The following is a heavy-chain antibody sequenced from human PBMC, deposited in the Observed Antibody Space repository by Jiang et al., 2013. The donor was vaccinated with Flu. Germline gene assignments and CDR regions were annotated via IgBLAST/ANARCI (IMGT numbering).Heavy chain of an antibody. CDR1: GFTFSSYG. D-gene: IGHD5-12*01. Sequence: QLVESGGGVVQPGGSLRLSCAASGFTFSSYGMHWVRQAPGKGLEWVAFIRYDGSNKYYADSVKGRFTISRDNSKNTLYLQMNSLRAEDTAVYYCAKAIVATPYYYYGMDVWGQGTTVTVSS. CDR3: AKAIVATPYYYYGMDV. CDR2: IRYDGSNK. J-gene: IGHJ6*02. V-gene: IGHV3-30*02.